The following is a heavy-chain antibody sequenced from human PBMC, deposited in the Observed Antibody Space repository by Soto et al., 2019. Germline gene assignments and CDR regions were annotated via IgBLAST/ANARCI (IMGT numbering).Heavy chain of an antibody. V-gene: IGHV1-2*02. D-gene: IGHD2-2*01. Sequence: ASVKVSCKASGYPFTGYYMHWVRQAPGQGLEWMGWINHNSGGTNYAQKFTGRVTMTRDTSIGTAYMELSRLRSDDTAVYYCAGVPRRTQDIVVVPAAMGWFDPWGQGTMVTVAS. CDR3: AGVPRRTQDIVVVPAAMGWFDP. CDR2: INHNSGGT. CDR1: GYPFTGYY. J-gene: IGHJ5*02.